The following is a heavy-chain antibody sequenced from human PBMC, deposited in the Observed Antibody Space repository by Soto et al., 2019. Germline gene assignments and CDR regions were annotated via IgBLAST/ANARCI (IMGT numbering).Heavy chain of an antibody. D-gene: IGHD3-3*01. CDR3: ARTSDFGFRDWFDP. V-gene: IGHV4-31*03. Sequence: QVQLQESGPGLVKPGQTLSLTCTVSGGSISSSGYHWSWIRQHPGKCLEWIGYIYYRGSTYYNPSLKSRVTISVDTSKNQFSLNLSSVTAADTAVYYCARTSDFGFRDWFDPWGQGTLVTVSS. J-gene: IGHJ5*02. CDR2: IYYRGST. CDR1: GGSISSSGYH.